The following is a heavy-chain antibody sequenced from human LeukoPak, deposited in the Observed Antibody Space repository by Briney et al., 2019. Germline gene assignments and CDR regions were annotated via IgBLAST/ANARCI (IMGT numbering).Heavy chain of an antibody. D-gene: IGHD2-2*01. Sequence: GGSLRLSCAASGFTFSSYSMNWVRQAPGKGLEWVSSISSSSSYIYYADSVKGRFTISRDNAKNSLYLQMSSLRAEDTAVYYCARCSGYCSSTILDVWGQGTTVTVSS. CDR3: ARCSGYCSSTILDV. CDR1: GFTFSSYS. CDR2: ISSSSSYI. J-gene: IGHJ6*02. V-gene: IGHV3-21*01.